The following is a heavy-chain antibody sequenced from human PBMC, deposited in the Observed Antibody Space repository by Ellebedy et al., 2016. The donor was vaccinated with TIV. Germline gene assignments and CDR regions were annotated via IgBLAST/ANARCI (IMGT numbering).Heavy chain of an antibody. CDR2: ISGSGGST. CDR3: AKSGGRRWFGDYSPREYYFDY. D-gene: IGHD3-10*01. Sequence: GGSLRLSXAASGFTFSSYAMSWVRQAPGKGLEWVSAISGSGGSTYYADSVKGRFTISRDNSKNTLYLQMNSLRAEDTAVYYCAKSGGRRWFGDYSPREYYFDYWGQGTLVTVSS. V-gene: IGHV3-23*01. CDR1: GFTFSSYA. J-gene: IGHJ4*02.